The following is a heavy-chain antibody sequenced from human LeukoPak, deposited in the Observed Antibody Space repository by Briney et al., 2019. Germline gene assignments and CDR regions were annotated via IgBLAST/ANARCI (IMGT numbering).Heavy chain of an antibody. CDR1: GGSFSGYY. V-gene: IGHV4-34*01. CDR2: INHSGST. CDR3: ARGRGYCSSTSCYTVGLAYFDI. J-gene: IGHJ3*02. Sequence: PSETLSLTCAVYGGSFSGYYWSLIRQPPGKGLEWIGEINHSGSTNYNPSLKSRVTILVDTSKNQFSLKLSSVTAADTAVYYCARGRGYCSSTSCYTVGLAYFDIWGQGTMVTVSS. D-gene: IGHD2-2*02.